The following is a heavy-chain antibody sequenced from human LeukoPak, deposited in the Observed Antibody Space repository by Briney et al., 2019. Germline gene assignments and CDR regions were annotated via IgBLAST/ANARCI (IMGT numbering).Heavy chain of an antibody. CDR1: GYTFSSYA. J-gene: IGHJ4*02. V-gene: IGHV3-23*01. CDR2: INGSGGST. CDR3: AKDNGVPAAMGDFDY. D-gene: IGHD2-2*01. Sequence: PGGSLKLSCTASGYTFSSYAMSWVRQAPGKGLEWISAINGSGGSTYYADSVKGRFTISRDNSKNTLYMQMNSLRAEDTAVYYCAKDNGVPAAMGDFDYWGQGTLVSVSS.